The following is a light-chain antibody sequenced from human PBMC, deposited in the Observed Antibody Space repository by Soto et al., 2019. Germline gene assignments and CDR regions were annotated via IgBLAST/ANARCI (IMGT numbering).Light chain of an antibody. CDR3: QHYNNYSEA. Sequence: DVEVSQSPSSLSSSVGDRFSINYRASQGISRWLAWYQQKPGKAPKLLIYQASSLETGVPSRFSGSGSGTQFTHAISSLQPDDFATYYCQHYNNYSEAFGQGTKVDIK. V-gene: IGKV1-5*03. CDR1: QGISRW. J-gene: IGKJ1*01. CDR2: QAS.